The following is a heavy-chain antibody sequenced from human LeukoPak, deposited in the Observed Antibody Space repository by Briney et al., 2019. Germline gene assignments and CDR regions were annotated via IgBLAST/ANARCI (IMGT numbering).Heavy chain of an antibody. V-gene: IGHV4-59*01. CDR2: IYYSGST. CDR3: ARSLGGLRYYYYYMDV. CDR1: GGSISSYY. Sequence: SETLSLTRTVSGGSISSYYWSWIRQPPGKGLEWIGYIYYSGSTNYNPSLKSRVTISVDTSKNQFSLKLSSVTAADTAVYYCARSLGGLRYYYYYMDVWGKGTTVTVSS. D-gene: IGHD3-16*01. J-gene: IGHJ6*03.